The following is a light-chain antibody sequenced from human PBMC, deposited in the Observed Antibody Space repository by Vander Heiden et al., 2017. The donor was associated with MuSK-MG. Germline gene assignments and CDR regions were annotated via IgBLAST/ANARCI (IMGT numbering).Light chain of an antibody. Sequence: SSGLTQDPAVSVALGQTVRITCQGDSLTTYYASWYQQKPGQAPVLVISGYNIRPSWIPDRFSGSSSGNTASLTITGAQAEDEADYYCGSRDSSGNRVVFGGGTKLTVL. V-gene: IGLV3-19*01. CDR2: GYN. CDR1: SLTTYY. J-gene: IGLJ2*01. CDR3: GSRDSSGNRVV.